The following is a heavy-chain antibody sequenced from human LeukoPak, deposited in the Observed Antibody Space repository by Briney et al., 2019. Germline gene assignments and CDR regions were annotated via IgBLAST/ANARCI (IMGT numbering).Heavy chain of an antibody. CDR1: GFTFSSSA. CDR2: ISGSGGST. Sequence: GGSLRLSCAASGFTFSSSAMSWVRQAPGKGLEWVSGISGSGGSTYYADSVMGRFTISRDNSKNTLYLQMNSLRGEDMALYYCAKDFRGVVNDAFDIWGQGTMVTVSS. V-gene: IGHV3-23*01. D-gene: IGHD3-10*01. CDR3: AKDFRGVVNDAFDI. J-gene: IGHJ3*02.